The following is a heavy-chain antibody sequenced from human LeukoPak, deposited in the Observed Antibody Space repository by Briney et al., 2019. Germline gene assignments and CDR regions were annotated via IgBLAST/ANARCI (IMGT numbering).Heavy chain of an antibody. CDR2: INPNNGGT. CDR3: ATLRELRLPSPFDY. CDR1: GYSFTGYF. J-gene: IGHJ4*02. Sequence: ASVKVSCKASGYSFTGYFMHWVRQAPGQGLEWMGWINPNNGGTNYAQKFQGWVTMTRDTSIGTAYMELSSLRSEDTAVYYCATLRELRLPSPFDYWGQGTLVTVSS. V-gene: IGHV1-2*04. D-gene: IGHD1-26*01.